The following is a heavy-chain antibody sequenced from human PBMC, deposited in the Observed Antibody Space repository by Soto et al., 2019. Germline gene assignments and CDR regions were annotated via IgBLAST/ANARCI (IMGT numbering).Heavy chain of an antibody. J-gene: IGHJ4*01. CDR2: ISKDATDK. V-gene: IGHV3-30*09. D-gene: IGHD3-10*02. Sequence: GGSLRLSCVAPGFSFESYTMHWFGRSPDRGLEWLALISKDATDKIYADSVKGRFAISRDNVRDTLFLQMNSLRTEDTAIYYCVRNLYYVKQDTAYYRQFDFWGHGALVTVSS. CDR1: GFSFESYT. CDR3: VRNLYYVKQDTAYYRQFDF.